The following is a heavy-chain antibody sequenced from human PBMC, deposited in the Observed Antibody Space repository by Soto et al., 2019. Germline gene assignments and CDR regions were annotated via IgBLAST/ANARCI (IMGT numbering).Heavy chain of an antibody. J-gene: IGHJ4*02. D-gene: IGHD3-22*01. Sequence: GSLRLSCAASGFTFSSYAMHWVRQAPGKGLEWVAVISYDGSNKYYADSVKGRFTISRDNSKNTLYLQMNSLRAEDTAVYYCARGGWLLLYYFDYWGQGTLVTVSS. CDR1: GFTFSSYA. V-gene: IGHV3-30-3*01. CDR3: ARGGWLLLYYFDY. CDR2: ISYDGSNK.